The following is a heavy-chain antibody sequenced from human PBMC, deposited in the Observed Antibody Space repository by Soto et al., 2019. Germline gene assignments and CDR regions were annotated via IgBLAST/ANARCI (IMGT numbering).Heavy chain of an antibody. D-gene: IGHD3-9*01. CDR2: MNPNSGNT. Sequence: ASVKVSCKASGYTFTSYDINWVRQATGQGPEWMGWMNPNSGNTGYAQKFQGRVTMTRNTSISTAYMELSSLRSEDTAVYYCARVRRYFDGSAGHWGQGTLVTVSS. V-gene: IGHV1-8*01. J-gene: IGHJ4*02. CDR1: GYTFTSYD. CDR3: ARVRRYFDGSAGH.